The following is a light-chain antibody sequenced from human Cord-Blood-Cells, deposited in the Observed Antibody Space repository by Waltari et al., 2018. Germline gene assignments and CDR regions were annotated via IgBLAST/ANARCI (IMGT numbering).Light chain of an antibody. CDR1: SSDVGRYNL. J-gene: IGLJ3*02. CDR3: CSYAGSSTLV. CDR2: EGS. Sequence: QSALTQPASVSGSPGQSITISCTGTSSDVGRYNLVSWYQQHPGKAPKLMIYEGSKRPSGVSNRFSGSKSGNTASLTISGLQAEDEAEYYCCSYAGSSTLVFGGGTKLTVL. V-gene: IGLV2-23*01.